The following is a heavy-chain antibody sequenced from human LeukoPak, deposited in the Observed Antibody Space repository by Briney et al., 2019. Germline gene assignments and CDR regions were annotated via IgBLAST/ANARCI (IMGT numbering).Heavy chain of an antibody. V-gene: IGHV4-31*02. D-gene: IGHD6-13*01. CDR3: ARASGGGSSWYFDY. CDR2: IYYSGST. CDR1: GFTFSDYY. Sequence: LRLSCAASGFTFSDYYMSWIRQHPGKGLEWIGYIYYSGSTYYNPSLKSRVTISVDTSKNQFSLKLSSVTAADTAVYYCARASGGGSSWYFDYWGQGTLVTVSS. J-gene: IGHJ4*02.